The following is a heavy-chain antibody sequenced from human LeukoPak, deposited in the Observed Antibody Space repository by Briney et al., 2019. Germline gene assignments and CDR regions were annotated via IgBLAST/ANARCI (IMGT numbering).Heavy chain of an antibody. Sequence: PGGSLRLSCAASGFSFSSFGMHWVRQAPGKGLEWVTSIRYDGSRKHYTDSVKGRFTISRDNSKNMLYLQMNSVRDEDTAVYYCAKDYGDFGDSSSYLDHWGQGTLVTVSS. D-gene: IGHD4-17*01. J-gene: IGHJ4*02. CDR3: AKDYGDFGDSSSYLDH. V-gene: IGHV3-30*02. CDR1: GFSFSSFG. CDR2: IRYDGSRK.